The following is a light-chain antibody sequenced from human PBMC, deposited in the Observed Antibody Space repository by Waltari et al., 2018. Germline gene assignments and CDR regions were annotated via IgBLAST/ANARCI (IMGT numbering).Light chain of an antibody. J-gene: IGKJ1*01. CDR1: RNVKSW. V-gene: IGKV1-5*03. CDR2: EAS. Sequence: DIQMTQSPSTLSASLVDRVTIICRASRNVKSWLACYQQKPGKAPKLLIYEASGLPSGGPSRFSGSGSGTEFTLTISGLQPDDFASYYCQQYNNYPWTFGQGTKVEIK. CDR3: QQYNNYPWT.